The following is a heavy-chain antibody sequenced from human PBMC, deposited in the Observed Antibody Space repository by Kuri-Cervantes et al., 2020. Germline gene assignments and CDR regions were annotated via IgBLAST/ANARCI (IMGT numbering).Heavy chain of an antibody. CDR3: ARATVTAEYFQY. V-gene: IGHV3-64*02. CDR2: IGSNGNSI. CDR1: GFTFSNYA. Sequence: ETLSLTCAASGFTFSNYAMHWVRQAPGKGLEYVSAIGSNGNSIYYADSVKGRFIISRDNSKNTLYLQMGSLRAEDMAVYYCARATVTAEYFQYWGQGTLVTVSS. D-gene: IGHD4-17*01. J-gene: IGHJ1*01.